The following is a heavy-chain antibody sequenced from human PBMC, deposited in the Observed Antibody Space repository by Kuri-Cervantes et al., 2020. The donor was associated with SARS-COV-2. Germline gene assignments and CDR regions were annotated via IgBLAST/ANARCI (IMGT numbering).Heavy chain of an antibody. Sequence: GGSLRLSCAASGFTFSDSAMNWLRQAPGKGLEWVSVISFDESTAYYADSVKGRFTISGDNSKNTLYLQMTSLRVEDTAVYFCARDRNYATQNWYFDLWGRGTLVTVSS. CDR3: ARDRNYATQNWYFDL. CDR1: GFTFSDSA. V-gene: IGHV3-30*04. CDR2: ISFDESTA. D-gene: IGHD2-2*01. J-gene: IGHJ2*01.